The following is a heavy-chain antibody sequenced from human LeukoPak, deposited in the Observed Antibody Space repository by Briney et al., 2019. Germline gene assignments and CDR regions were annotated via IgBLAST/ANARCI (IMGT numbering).Heavy chain of an antibody. D-gene: IGHD2-15*01. J-gene: IGHJ4*02. CDR3: ARGRKRYCSGGSCYYFDY. V-gene: IGHV4-39*07. CDR1: GGSISSSSYY. CDR2: IYYSGST. Sequence: SETLSLTCTVSGGSISSSSYYWGWIRQPPGKGLEWIGSIYYSGSTYYNPSLKSRVTISVDTSKNQFSLKLRSVTAAETAVYYCARGRKRYCSGGSCYYFDYWGQGTLVTVSS.